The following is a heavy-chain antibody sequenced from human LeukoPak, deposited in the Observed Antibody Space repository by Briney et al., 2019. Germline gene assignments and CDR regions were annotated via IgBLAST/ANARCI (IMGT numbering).Heavy chain of an antibody. CDR1: GFTVSSNY. CDR2: IYSGGST. J-gene: IGHJ4*02. CDR3: ARSHYGWYFDY. D-gene: IGHD4-17*01. V-gene: IGHV3-53*01. Sequence: GGSLRLSCAASGFTVSSNYMSWVRQAPGKGLEWVSVIYSGGSTYYADSAKGRFTISRDNSKNTLYLQMNSLRAEDTAVYYCARSHYGWYFDYWGQGTLVTVSS.